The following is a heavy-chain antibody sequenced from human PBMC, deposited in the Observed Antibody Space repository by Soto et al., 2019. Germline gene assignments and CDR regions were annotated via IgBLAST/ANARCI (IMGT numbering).Heavy chain of an antibody. V-gene: IGHV4-34*01. D-gene: IGHD3-9*01. CDR1: GGSFSGYY. CDR3: ARESHDILTGPPWVWYFDL. Sequence: QVQLQQWGAGPLRPLETLSLTCGVSGGSFSGYYCAWIRPSPGKGLEWIGELNDRGSINYNPSLKSRVSISVDTSKNHYSLNLRSVTAADTAVYYCARESHDILTGPPWVWYFDLWGRGTLVTVSS. CDR2: LNDRGSI. J-gene: IGHJ2*01.